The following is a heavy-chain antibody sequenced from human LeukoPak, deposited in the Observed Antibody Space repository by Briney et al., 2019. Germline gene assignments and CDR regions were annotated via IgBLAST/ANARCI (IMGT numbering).Heavy chain of an antibody. J-gene: IGHJ4*02. CDR3: ARVRGVSARSFDY. V-gene: IGHV3-20*04. Sequence: GGSLRLSCAASGFTFDDYGMSRVRQVPGKGLEWVSGINWNGGSTGYADSVKGQFTISRDNAKNSQYLQMNSLRAEDTALYYCARVRGVSARSFDYWGQGTLVTVSS. D-gene: IGHD3-10*01. CDR2: INWNGGST. CDR1: GFTFDDYG.